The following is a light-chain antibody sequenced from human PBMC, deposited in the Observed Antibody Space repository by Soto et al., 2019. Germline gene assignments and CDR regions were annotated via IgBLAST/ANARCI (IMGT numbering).Light chain of an antibody. CDR2: GAS. J-gene: IGKJ4*01. CDR1: QSVSSNY. Sequence: EIVLTQSPGTLSLSPGDRATLSCRASQSVSSNYLAWYQQKPGQAPNLLIYGASSRDTGIPDRFSGSGSGTDFTLTINRLEPEDFAVYYCQQYGTSPKLTFGGGTKVEIK. CDR3: QQYGTSPKLT. V-gene: IGKV3-20*01.